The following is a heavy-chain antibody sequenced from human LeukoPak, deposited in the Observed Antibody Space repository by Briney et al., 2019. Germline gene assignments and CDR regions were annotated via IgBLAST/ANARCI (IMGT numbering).Heavy chain of an antibody. D-gene: IGHD5-18*01. CDR1: GFTFSSYA. CDR3: AKTPSLRGYSYGYGPEIDY. V-gene: IGHV3-23*01. Sequence: PGGSLRLSCAASGFTFSSYAMSWVRQAPGKGLEWVSAISGSGGSTYYADSVKGRFTISRDNSKNTLYLQMNSLRAEDTAVYYCAKTPSLRGYSYGYGPEIDYWGQGTLVTVPS. CDR2: ISGSGGST. J-gene: IGHJ4*02.